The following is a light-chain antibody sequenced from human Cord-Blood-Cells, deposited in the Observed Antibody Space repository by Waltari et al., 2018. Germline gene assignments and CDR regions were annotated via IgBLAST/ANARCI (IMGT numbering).Light chain of an antibody. CDR3: QQYYSYPPT. CDR1: QGISSY. CDR2: AAS. V-gene: IGKV1-8*01. J-gene: IGKJ1*01. Sequence: AIRMTQSPSSFSASTGDRVTITCRASQGISSYLAWYQQKPGKAPKLLIYAASTLQSGVPSRFSGSGSGTHFTLTISCLQSEDFATYYCQQYYSYPPTFGQGTKVEIK.